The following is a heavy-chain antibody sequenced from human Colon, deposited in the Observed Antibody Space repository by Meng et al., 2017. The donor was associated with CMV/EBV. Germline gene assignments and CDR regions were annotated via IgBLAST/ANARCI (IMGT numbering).Heavy chain of an antibody. J-gene: IGHJ4*02. CDR1: GFTFSSYS. V-gene: IGHV3-21*04. CDR2: ISSSSSYI. CDR3: ARDGNSGYVYYFDY. Sequence: GESLKIPCAASGFTFSSYSMNWVRQAPGKGLEWVSSISSSSSYIYYADSVKGRFTISRDNAKNSLYLQMNSLRAEDTALYYCARDGNSGYVYYFDYWGQGTLVTVSS. D-gene: IGHD5-12*01.